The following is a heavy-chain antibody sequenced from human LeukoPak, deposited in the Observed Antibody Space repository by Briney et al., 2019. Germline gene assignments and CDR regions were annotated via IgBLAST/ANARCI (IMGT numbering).Heavy chain of an antibody. D-gene: IGHD6-19*01. J-gene: IGHJ4*02. CDR3: AKDSSGWFTTWYFDY. Sequence: PGGSLRLSCAASGFTFSSYGMHWVRQAPGKGLEWVAFIRYDGSNKYYADSVKSRFTISRDNSKNTLYLQMNSLRAEDTAVYYCAKDSSGWFTTWYFDYWGPGTLVTVSS. CDR1: GFTFSSYG. CDR2: IRYDGSNK. V-gene: IGHV3-30*02.